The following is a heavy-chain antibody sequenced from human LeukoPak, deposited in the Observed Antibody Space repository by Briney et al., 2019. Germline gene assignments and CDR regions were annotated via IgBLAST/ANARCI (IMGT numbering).Heavy chain of an antibody. CDR3: ARLIPNDYYDSSGYPLEAFDI. CDR1: GGSISSGGYS. D-gene: IGHD3-22*01. CDR2: IYHSGST. J-gene: IGHJ3*02. V-gene: IGHV4-30-2*01. Sequence: SETLSLTCAVSGGSISSGGYSWSWIRQPPEKGLEWIGYIYHSGSTYYNPSLKSRVTISVDRSKNQFSLKLSSVTAADTAVYYCARLIPNDYYDSSGYPLEAFDIWGQGTMVTVSS.